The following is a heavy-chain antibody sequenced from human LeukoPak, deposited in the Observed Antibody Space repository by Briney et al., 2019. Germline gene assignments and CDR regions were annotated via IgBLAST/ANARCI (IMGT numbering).Heavy chain of an antibody. Sequence: GGSLRLSSAASGFTFSNYAMSWVRQAPGKGLEWVSVINGGGGSTYYADSVKGRFTISRDNSKNTLFLQMSSLRVEDTAVYYCAKEWLREVPPYTWFDPWGQGTLVTVSS. J-gene: IGHJ5*02. CDR1: GFTFSNYA. CDR3: AKEWLREVPPYTWFDP. CDR2: INGGGGST. V-gene: IGHV3-23*01. D-gene: IGHD3-22*01.